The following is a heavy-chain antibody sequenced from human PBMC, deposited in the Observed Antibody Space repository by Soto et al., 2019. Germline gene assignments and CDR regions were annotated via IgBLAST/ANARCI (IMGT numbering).Heavy chain of an antibody. CDR3: AREGGRDYYDSSGHGAFDI. CDR2: ISYDGSNK. D-gene: IGHD3-22*01. CDR1: GFTFSSYA. Sequence: SCAASGFTFSSYAMHWVRQAPGKGLEWVAVISYDGSNKYYADSVKGRFTISRDNSKNTLYLQMNSLRAEDTAVYYCAREGGRDYYDSSGHGAFDIWGQGTMVTVSS. V-gene: IGHV3-30-3*01. J-gene: IGHJ3*02.